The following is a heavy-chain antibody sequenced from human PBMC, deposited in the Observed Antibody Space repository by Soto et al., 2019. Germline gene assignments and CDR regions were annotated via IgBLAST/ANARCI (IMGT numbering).Heavy chain of an antibody. Sequence: QVQLVQSGAEVKKPGSSVKVSCKASGGTFSSYTISWVRQAPGQGLEWMGRIIPILGIANYAQKFQGRVTITADKSTSTAYMELSSLRSEDTAVYYCARGLHYDSISLHDYWGQGTLVTVSS. J-gene: IGHJ4*02. CDR3: ARGLHYDSISLHDY. CDR1: GGTFSSYT. D-gene: IGHD3-22*01. CDR2: IIPILGIA. V-gene: IGHV1-69*02.